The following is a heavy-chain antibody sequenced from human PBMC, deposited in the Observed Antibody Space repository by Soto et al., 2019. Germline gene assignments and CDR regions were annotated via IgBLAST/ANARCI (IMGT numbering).Heavy chain of an antibody. CDR1: GGTFSSYA. CDR2: IIPIFGTV. V-gene: IGHV1-69*13. J-gene: IGHJ5*02. D-gene: IGHD4-4*01. CDR3: ARVEIYSNYCWFDP. Sequence: SVKVSCKASGGTFSSYAVSWVRQAPGQGLEWMGGIIPIFGTVIYAQKFQGRVTITADESTSTAYMELSSLRSEDTAVYYCARVEIYSNYCWFDPWGQGTLVTVSS.